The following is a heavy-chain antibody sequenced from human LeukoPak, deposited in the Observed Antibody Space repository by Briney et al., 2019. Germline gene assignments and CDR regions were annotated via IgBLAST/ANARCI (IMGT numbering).Heavy chain of an antibody. CDR3: VRDVDYYASGSYLGYFDY. CDR1: GLAFTGHA. J-gene: IGHJ4*02. Sequence: PGGSLGLSCSASGLAFTGHAMHWVRQAPGKGLEYVAGIGGDGFSAFYADSMSDRVTISRDNSKSTVHLQMTSLRGEDTAVYYCVRDVDYYASGSYLGYFDYWGQGTLVSVSS. CDR2: IGGDGFSA. V-gene: IGHV3-64D*06. D-gene: IGHD3-10*01.